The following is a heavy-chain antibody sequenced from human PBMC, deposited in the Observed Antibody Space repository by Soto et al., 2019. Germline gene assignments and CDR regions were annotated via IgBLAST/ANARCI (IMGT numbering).Heavy chain of an antibody. CDR1: GGTFNNYP. D-gene: IGHD5-12*01. Sequence: SVKVSCKASGGTFNNYPITWVRQAPGEGLEWMGGSIPIFGTANYAQKFQGRVTISVDESTSTAYMELSSLRSEDTAVYYCARGRGYSGDDHYYYFDMDVRGQGTTVTVSS. CDR2: SIPIFGTA. CDR3: ARGRGYSGDDHYYYFDMDV. V-gene: IGHV1-69*13. J-gene: IGHJ6*02.